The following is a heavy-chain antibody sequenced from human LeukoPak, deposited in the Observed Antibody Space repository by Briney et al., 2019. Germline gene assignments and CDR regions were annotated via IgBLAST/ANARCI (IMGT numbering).Heavy chain of an antibody. CDR2: IYSGGRS. Sequence: GGPLRLSCAASGFTVSRNYMSWVRQAPGKGLEWVSVIYSGGRSYYADSVKGRFTISRDNSKNTLYLQTNSLRVEDTAVYYCARAGPSSSWHQFDYWGQGTLVTVSS. V-gene: IGHV3-66*01. J-gene: IGHJ4*02. CDR3: ARAGPSSSWHQFDY. D-gene: IGHD6-13*01. CDR1: GFTVSRNY.